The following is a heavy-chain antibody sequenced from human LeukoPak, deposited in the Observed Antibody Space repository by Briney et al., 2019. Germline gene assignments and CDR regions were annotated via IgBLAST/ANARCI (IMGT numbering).Heavy chain of an antibody. V-gene: IGHV3-21*01. D-gene: IGHD3-22*01. Sequence: GGSLRLSRAASGFTLSSYWMNWVRQAPGKGLEWVSSISSSSSYIYYADSVKGRFTISRDNAKNSLYLQMNSLRAEDTAVYYCARAGRSRARYYYDSSGDFDYWGQGTLVTVSS. J-gene: IGHJ4*02. CDR2: ISSSSSYI. CDR1: GFTLSSYW. CDR3: ARAGRSRARYYYDSSGDFDY.